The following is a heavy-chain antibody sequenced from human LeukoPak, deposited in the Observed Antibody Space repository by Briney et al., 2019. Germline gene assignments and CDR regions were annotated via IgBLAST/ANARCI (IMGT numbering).Heavy chain of an antibody. J-gene: IGHJ4*02. Sequence: GRSLRLSCAASGCTFSSYGMHWVRQAPGKGLEWVAVIWNDGSNKFYADSVKGRFTISRDNSKNTLYLQMNSLRADDTAVYYCARDLSPGGYSYGWDYWGQGTLVTVSS. CDR3: ARDLSPGGYSYGWDY. D-gene: IGHD5-18*01. CDR1: GCTFSSYG. CDR2: IWNDGSNK. V-gene: IGHV3-33*01.